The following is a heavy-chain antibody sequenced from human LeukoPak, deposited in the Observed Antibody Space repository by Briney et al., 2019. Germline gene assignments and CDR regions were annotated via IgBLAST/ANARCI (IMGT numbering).Heavy chain of an antibody. J-gene: IGHJ6*02. CDR2: INSDGSIT. V-gene: IGHV3-74*01. CDR1: GFSFTTYW. Sequence: GGSLRLSCAVSGFSFTTYWMHWVRQAPGKGLVWVSHINSDGSITSYADSVKGRFTISRDNAKNTLYLQMNSLRAEDTAVYYCARDAVDTANAVWGQGTTVTVSS. CDR3: ARDAVDTANAV. D-gene: IGHD5-18*01.